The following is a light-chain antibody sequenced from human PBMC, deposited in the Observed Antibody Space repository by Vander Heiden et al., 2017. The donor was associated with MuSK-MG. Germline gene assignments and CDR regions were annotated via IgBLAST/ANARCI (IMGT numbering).Light chain of an antibody. CDR2: AAS. J-gene: IGKJ1*01. CDR1: DSITTW. Sequence: DIQMTQSPSTLSASVGDRVSITCRASDSITTWLAWYQQKPGKAPKLLIYAASSLHTGVPSRFSGSGSGTEFTLTISSLQPDDFATYYCLQDQRYQSTFGQGTKVEIK. CDR3: LQDQRYQST. V-gene: IGKV1-5*01.